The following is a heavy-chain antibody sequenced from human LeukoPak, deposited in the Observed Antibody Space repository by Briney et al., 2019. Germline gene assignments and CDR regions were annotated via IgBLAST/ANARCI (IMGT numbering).Heavy chain of an antibody. CDR3: ATDSGVIVGATRAFDI. V-gene: IGHV5-51*01. CDR2: IYPGDSDT. Sequence: GESLKISCRGSGYSFTSYWIGWVRQMPGKGLEWMGIIYPGDSDTRYSPSSQGQVTISADKSISTAYLQWSSLKASDTAMYYCATDSGVIVGATRAFDIWGQGTMVTVSS. J-gene: IGHJ3*02. CDR1: GYSFTSYW. D-gene: IGHD1-26*01.